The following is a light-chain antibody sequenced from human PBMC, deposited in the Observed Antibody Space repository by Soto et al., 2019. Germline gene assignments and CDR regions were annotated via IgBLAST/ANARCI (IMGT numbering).Light chain of an antibody. CDR1: QSVSIN. CDR3: QQYNNWPRT. V-gene: IGKV3-15*01. Sequence: EIVMTQSPATLSVSPGERATLSCRASQSVSINLAWYQQKPGQAPRLLIYGASTRATGIPARFSGSGSGTEFTLTISSLQSEDFAVYYCQQYNNWPRTFGQGTKWIS. J-gene: IGKJ1*01. CDR2: GAS.